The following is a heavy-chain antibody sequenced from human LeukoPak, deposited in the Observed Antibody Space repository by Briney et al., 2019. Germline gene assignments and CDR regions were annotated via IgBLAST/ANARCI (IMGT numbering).Heavy chain of an antibody. V-gene: IGHV3-30*18. CDR1: GFTFTTFG. D-gene: IGHD1/OR15-1a*01. J-gene: IGHJ4*02. CDR2: ISPDGNIE. Sequence: GGSLRLSCAASGFTFTTFGIHWVRQAPGKGLEWVAAISPDGNIEYYTDSVKGRFTISRDNSKNMVYLQMNSLRGEDSAVYYCAKINNDDDYWGQGTLVTVSS. CDR3: AKINNDDDY.